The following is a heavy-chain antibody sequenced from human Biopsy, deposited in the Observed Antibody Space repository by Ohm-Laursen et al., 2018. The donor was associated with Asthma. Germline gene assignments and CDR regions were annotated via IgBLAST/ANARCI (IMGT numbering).Heavy chain of an antibody. CDR3: AKGEWELLEANFDY. CDR1: GFTFDDYA. D-gene: IGHD1-26*01. CDR2: ISWNSGSI. J-gene: IGHJ4*02. Sequence: SLRLSCAASGFTFDDYAMHWVRQAPGKGLEWVSGISWNSGSIGYADSVKGRFTISRDNAKNSLYLQMNSLRAEDTALYYCAKGEWELLEANFDYWGQGTPVPVSS. V-gene: IGHV3-9*01.